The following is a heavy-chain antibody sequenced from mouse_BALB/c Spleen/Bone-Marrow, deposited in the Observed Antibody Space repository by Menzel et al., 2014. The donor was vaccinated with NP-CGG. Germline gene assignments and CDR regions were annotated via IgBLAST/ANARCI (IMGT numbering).Heavy chain of an antibody. Sequence: VQVVESGAELVRPGVSVKISCKGSGYTFTDYAMHWVKQSHAKSLEWIGLISNYYGDASYNQKSKGKATMTVDKSSSTAYMELARLTSEDSAIYYCARSGKVRNAMDYWGQGTSVTVS. J-gene: IGHJ4*01. V-gene: IGHV1S137*01. CDR1: GYTFTDYA. CDR3: ARSGKVRNAMDY. D-gene: IGHD2-14*01. CDR2: ISNYYGDA.